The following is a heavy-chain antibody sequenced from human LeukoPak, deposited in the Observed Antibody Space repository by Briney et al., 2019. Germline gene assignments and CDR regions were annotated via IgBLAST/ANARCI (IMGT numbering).Heavy chain of an antibody. Sequence: PGGSKRPSSAASAFTLSNFWMSWVRQAPGDCLGWVANIKQDGSEKYYVDSVKGRFTVSRDNAYNSLHLQMSSLRADDTAVYYCARQGSTWWDPFDFWGQGTLVTVSS. CDR1: AFTLSNFW. CDR2: IKQDGSEK. CDR3: ARQGSTWWDPFDF. V-gene: IGHV3-7*03. D-gene: IGHD1-26*01. J-gene: IGHJ4*02.